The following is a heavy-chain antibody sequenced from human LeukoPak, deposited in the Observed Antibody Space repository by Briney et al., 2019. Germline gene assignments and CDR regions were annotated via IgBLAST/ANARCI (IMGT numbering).Heavy chain of an antibody. V-gene: IGHV1-2*02. D-gene: IGHD3-22*01. Sequence: ASVKVSCKASGYTFTCYYMHWVRQAPGQGLEWMGWINPNSGGTNYAQKFQGRVTMTRDTSISTAYMELSRLRSDDTAVYYCARGRNYYDSSGPFDYWGQGTLVTVSS. CDR2: INPNSGGT. CDR3: ARGRNYYDSSGPFDY. CDR1: GYTFTCYY. J-gene: IGHJ4*02.